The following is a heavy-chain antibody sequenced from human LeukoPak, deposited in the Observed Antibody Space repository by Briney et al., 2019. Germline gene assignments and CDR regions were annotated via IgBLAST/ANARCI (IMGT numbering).Heavy chain of an antibody. Sequence: GGSLRLSCAASGFTFSSSAMHWVRQAPGKGLEYVSGISSKGSSTYYANSVKGRFTISRDNSKNTLYLQMNSLRAEDTAVYYCAKEYYYGSGSYYPNWFDPWGQGTLVTVSS. CDR3: AKEYYYGSGSYYPNWFDP. CDR2: ISSKGSST. D-gene: IGHD3-10*01. V-gene: IGHV3-64*01. J-gene: IGHJ5*02. CDR1: GFTFSSSA.